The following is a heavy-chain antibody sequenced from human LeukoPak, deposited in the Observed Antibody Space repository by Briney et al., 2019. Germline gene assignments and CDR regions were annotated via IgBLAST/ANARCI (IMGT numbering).Heavy chain of an antibody. D-gene: IGHD3-10*01. CDR3: AKGALSYHYYGSGIGVPAGY. Sequence: EASVKVSCKASGYTFTSYYMHWVRQAPGQGGEWMGIINPSGGSTSNAQKFQGRVTMTRDMSTSTVYMELSSLRSEDTAVYYCAKGALSYHYYGSGIGVPAGYWGQGTLVTVSS. CDR2: INPSGGST. V-gene: IGHV1-46*01. CDR1: GYTFTSYY. J-gene: IGHJ4*02.